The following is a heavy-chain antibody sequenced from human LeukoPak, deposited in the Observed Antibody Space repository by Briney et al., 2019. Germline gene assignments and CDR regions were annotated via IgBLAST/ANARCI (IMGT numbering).Heavy chain of an antibody. V-gene: IGHV3-48*01. CDR3: ARDSGRGGSCDY. CDR2: ITSSSRTI. CDR1: GFTFGSYS. D-gene: IGHD2-15*01. Sequence: PGGSLRLSCAASGFTFGSYSMKWVRQAPGKGLEWVSHITSSSRTIYYADSVKGRFTISRDNAKNSLYLQMNSLRAEDTAVYYCARDSGRGGSCDYWGQGTLVTVSS. J-gene: IGHJ4*02.